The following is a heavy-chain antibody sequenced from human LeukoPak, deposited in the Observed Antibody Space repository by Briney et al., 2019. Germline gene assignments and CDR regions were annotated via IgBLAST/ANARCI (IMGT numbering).Heavy chain of an antibody. CDR3: ASRRIVGTSYFDS. CDR2: IYYSGST. CDR1: GGSISSGSYY. V-gene: IGHV4-61*01. Sequence: SETLSLTCTVSGGSISSGSYYWSWIRQPPGKGLEWIGYIYYSGSTNYNASLKSRVSISVDTSKSQFSLRLSSVTAADTAVYYCASRRIVGTSYFDSWGQGTLVTVSS. J-gene: IGHJ4*02. D-gene: IGHD1-26*01.